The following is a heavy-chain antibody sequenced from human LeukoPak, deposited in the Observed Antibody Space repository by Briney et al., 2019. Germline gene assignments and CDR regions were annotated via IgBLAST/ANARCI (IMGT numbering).Heavy chain of an antibody. CDR2: IIPIFGTA. D-gene: IGHD6-19*01. CDR1: GGTFSSYA. V-gene: IGHV1-69*06. CDR3: AQGRIAVADHAFDI. Sequence: ASVKVSCKASGGTFSSYAISWVRQAPGQGLAWMGRIIPIFGTANYAQKFQGRVTITADKSTSTAYMELSSLRSEDTAVYYCAQGRIAVADHAFDIWGQGTMVTVSS. J-gene: IGHJ3*02.